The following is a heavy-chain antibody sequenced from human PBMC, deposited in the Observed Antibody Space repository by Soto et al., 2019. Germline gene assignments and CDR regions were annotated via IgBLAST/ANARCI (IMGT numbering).Heavy chain of an antibody. J-gene: IGHJ6*03. V-gene: IGHV1-8*01. CDR1: GYTFTSYD. CDR3: ARGYDILTGDLSGGNYYYYMDV. Sequence: QVQLVQSGAEVKKPGTSVKVSCKASGYTFTSYDINWVRQATGQGLEWLGWMNPNSGNTGYAQKFQGRVTLTRNTSISRAYMELSSLRSEDTAVYYCARGYDILTGDLSGGNYYYYMDVWGNGTTVPVSS. CDR2: MNPNSGNT. D-gene: IGHD3-9*01.